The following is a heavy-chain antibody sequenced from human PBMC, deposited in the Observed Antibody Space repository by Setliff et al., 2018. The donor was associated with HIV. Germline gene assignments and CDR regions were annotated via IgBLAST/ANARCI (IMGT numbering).Heavy chain of an antibody. J-gene: IGHJ5*01. D-gene: IGHD3-16*01. CDR2: IFYDGRT. CDR3: ARGGAVSADFDS. CDR1: PESISSNNYY. V-gene: IGHV4-39*07. Sequence: SETLSLTCTVSPESISSNNYYWAWIRQPPGKGLEWIGCIFYDGRTFYKPSLKSRLTISVDTSKNQFSLSLNSVTAADTAVYSCARGGAVSADFDSWGQGTLVTVSS.